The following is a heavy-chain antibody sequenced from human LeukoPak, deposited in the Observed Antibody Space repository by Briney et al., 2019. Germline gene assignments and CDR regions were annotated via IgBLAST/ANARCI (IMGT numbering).Heavy chain of an antibody. CDR1: GGSISSYY. CDR3: ERVKSGAADY. D-gene: IGHD4-17*01. V-gene: IGHV4-59*01. Sequence: SETLSLTCTVSGGSISSYYWSWIRQPPGKGLEWIGYIYYSGSTNYNPSLKSRVTISVDTSKNQFSLKLSSVTAADTAVYYCERVKSGAADYWGQGTLVTVSS. CDR2: IYYSGST. J-gene: IGHJ4*02.